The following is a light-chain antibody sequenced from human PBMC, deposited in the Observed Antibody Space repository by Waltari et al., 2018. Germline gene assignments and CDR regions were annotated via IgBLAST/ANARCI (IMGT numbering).Light chain of an antibody. Sequence: DIQMTQSPSTLSASVGDRVSITCRASQSISTWLAWYQQRPGKAPKLLIYKTSILESGVPSRFSGSGSGTEFTLTISSLQPDDFATYYCQHYNAFSDSFGQGTKLEI. CDR1: QSISTW. V-gene: IGKV1-5*03. J-gene: IGKJ2*03. CDR3: QHYNAFSDS. CDR2: KTS.